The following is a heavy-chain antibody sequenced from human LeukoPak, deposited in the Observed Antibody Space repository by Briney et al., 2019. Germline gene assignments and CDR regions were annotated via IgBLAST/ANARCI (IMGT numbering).Heavy chain of an antibody. D-gene: IGHD3-10*01. CDR3: ARSAYYYGSGRDY. CDR2: IYYSGST. J-gene: IGHJ4*02. CDR1: GGSISSSSYY. Sequence: SGTLSLTCTVSGGSISSSSYYWGWIRQPPGKGLEWIGSIYYSGSTYYNPSLKSRVTISVDTSKNQFSLKLSSVTAADTAVYYCARSAYYYGSGRDYWGQGTLVTVSS. V-gene: IGHV4-39*01.